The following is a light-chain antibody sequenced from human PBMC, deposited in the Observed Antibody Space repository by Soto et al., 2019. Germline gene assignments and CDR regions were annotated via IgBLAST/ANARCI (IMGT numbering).Light chain of an antibody. CDR3: QHYGSTPRT. CDR1: ESISNNY. J-gene: IGKJ1*01. V-gene: IGKV3-20*01. Sequence: EIVFTQSPGTLSFSPGERVTLSCRASESISNNYLAWYQQKPGQAPRLLIYGTSSRATGIPDRFGGSGSGTDFSLTISRLEPEDFAVYYCQHYGSTPRTFGQGTKV. CDR2: GTS.